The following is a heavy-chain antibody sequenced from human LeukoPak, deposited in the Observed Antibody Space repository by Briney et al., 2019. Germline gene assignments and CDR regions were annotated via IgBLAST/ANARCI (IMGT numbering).Heavy chain of an antibody. CDR1: GGSFRGYY. V-gene: IGHV4-34*01. CDR2: INHSGST. J-gene: IGHJ4*02. D-gene: IGHD2-2*01. CDR3: ASTERCSTTCPLDY. Sequence: AETLSLTCAVYGGSFRGYYWSWIRQPPGKGLEWIGEINHSGSTNYNPSLKSRVTISLDTSMQKFSLKLNSVAAADTAVYYCASTERCSTTCPLDYWGQGTLVTVSS.